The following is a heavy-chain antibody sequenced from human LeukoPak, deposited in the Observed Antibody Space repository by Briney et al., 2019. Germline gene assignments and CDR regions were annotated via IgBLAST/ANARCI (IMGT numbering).Heavy chain of an antibody. D-gene: IGHD1-7*01. V-gene: IGHV3-15*04. CDR3: TTDEDWNYARKDV. CDR1: GFTFNYAW. CDR2: TVSEIDGGTT. Sequence: GGSLRLSCAASGFTFNYAWMSWVRQVPGKGLEWVGQTVSEIDGGTTDYATPVNGRFTISRDDSKSTLYLQMNSLKIEDTAVYYCTTDEDWNYARKDVWGQGATVIVSS. J-gene: IGHJ6*02.